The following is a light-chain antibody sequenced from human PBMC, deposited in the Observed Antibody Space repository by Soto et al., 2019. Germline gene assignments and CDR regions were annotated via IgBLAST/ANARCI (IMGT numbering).Light chain of an antibody. J-gene: IGKJ1*01. CDR3: QQGTDWPPGT. Sequence: DIQMTQSPSSVSAFVGDRVTITCRASQGISTWLAWYQQKPGKAPKLLIYAASRLQSGVPSRFSGSGSGTDFSLTISSLQPEDFALSYCQQGTDWPPGTFGQGTKVDIK. CDR2: AAS. CDR1: QGISTW. V-gene: IGKV1-12*01.